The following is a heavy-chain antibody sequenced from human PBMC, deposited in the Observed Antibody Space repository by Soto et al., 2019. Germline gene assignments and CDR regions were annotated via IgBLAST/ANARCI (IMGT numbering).Heavy chain of an antibody. CDR1: GFTFSSYA. J-gene: IGHJ4*02. CDR3: AVPHSSGSWRYFDY. Sequence: PGGSLRLSCAASGFTFSSYAMSWVRQAPGKGLEWVSAISGSGGSTYYADSVKGRFTISRDNSKNTLYLQMNSLRAEDTAVYYCAVPHSSGSWRYFDYWGQGTLVTVSS. CDR2: ISGSGGST. V-gene: IGHV3-23*01. D-gene: IGHD3-22*01.